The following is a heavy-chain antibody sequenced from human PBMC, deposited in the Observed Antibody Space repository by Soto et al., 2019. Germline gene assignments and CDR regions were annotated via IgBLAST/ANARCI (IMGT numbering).Heavy chain of an antibody. J-gene: IGHJ5*02. Sequence: QVQLVQSGAEEKKPGASVKVSCKASGYTFTSYVIHWVRQAPGQRLEWMGWINAGNGNTKYSQKFQGRVTITSDTSASTAYMELSSLKPEDTAVYYCARDPLKYVSAWFDPWGHGALVTVSS. CDR3: ARDPLKYVSAWFDP. D-gene: IGHD3-16*01. CDR2: INAGNGNT. CDR1: GYTFTSYV. V-gene: IGHV1-3*05.